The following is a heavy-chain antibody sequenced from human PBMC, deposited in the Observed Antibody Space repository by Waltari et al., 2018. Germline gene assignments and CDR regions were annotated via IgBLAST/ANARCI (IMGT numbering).Heavy chain of an antibody. CDR1: GGSFSGYY. Sequence: QVQLQQWGAGLLKPSETLSLTCAVYGGSFSGYYWSWIRHPPGKGLAGLGEINQRWSNTSNPSLKSRVTISVDTSKTQFSLKLSSVTAADPAVYYCARERGGIEWLRRDVGAFDIWGQGTMVTVSS. J-gene: IGHJ3*02. CDR3: ARERGGIEWLRRDVGAFDI. V-gene: IGHV4-34*01. D-gene: IGHD5-12*01. CDR2: INQRWSN.